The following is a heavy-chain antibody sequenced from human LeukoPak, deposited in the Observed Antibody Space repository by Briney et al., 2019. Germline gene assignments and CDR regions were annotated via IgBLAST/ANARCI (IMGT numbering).Heavy chain of an antibody. J-gene: IGHJ4*02. CDR2: IKEEGRTT. CDR3: ARDSPAGTSWRSEPTFDY. D-gene: IGHD2-2*01. Sequence: PRGSLRLSCAASGFSFRSFWMSWVRQAPGKGLEWVADIKEEGRTTYYVDSVKGRFTISRDNAKNTLYLQMNSLRAEDTAVYYCARDSPAGTSWRSEPTFDYWGQGTLVTVTS. V-gene: IGHV3-7*04. CDR1: GFSFRSFW.